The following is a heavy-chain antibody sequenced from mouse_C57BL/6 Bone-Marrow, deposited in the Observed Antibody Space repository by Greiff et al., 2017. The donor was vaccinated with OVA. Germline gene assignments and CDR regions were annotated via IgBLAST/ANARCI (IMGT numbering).Heavy chain of an antibody. Sequence: QVQLKQPGAALVRPGTSVKLSCKASGYTFTSYWMHWVKQRPGQGLEWIGLIDPSDSYTNYNQTFKGQATLTEDTSSSTADMQLSSLTSEDSAVYYCSHYDYDEAYYFDYWGQGTTLTVSS. J-gene: IGHJ2*01. CDR2: IDPSDSYT. CDR1: GYTFTSYW. D-gene: IGHD2-4*01. CDR3: SHYDYDEAYYFDY. V-gene: IGHV1-59*01.